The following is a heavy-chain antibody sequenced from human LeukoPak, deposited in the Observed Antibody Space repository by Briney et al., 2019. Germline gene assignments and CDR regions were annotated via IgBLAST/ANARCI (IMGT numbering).Heavy chain of an antibody. J-gene: IGHJ4*02. D-gene: IGHD3-10*01. CDR2: ISGSGGST. V-gene: IGHV3-23*01. CDR3: ATSGGSPSSDY. CDR1: GFTFNDYF. Sequence: GGSLRLSCAASGFTFNDYFMNWFRQAPGKGLEWVSAISGSGGSTYYADSVKGRFTISRDNSKNTLYLQMNSLRAEDTAVYYCATSGGSPSSDYWGQGTLVTVSS.